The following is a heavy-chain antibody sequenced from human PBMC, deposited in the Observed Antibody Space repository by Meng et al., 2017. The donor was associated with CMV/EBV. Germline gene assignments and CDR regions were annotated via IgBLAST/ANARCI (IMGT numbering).Heavy chain of an antibody. CDR2: IYYSGST. V-gene: IGHV4-39*01. J-gene: IGHJ6*02. CDR3: ARYLGGDPYYYGMDV. Sequence: SETLSLTCTVSGGSISSSSYYWGWIRQPPGKGLEWIGSIYYSGSTYYNPSLKSRVTISVDTSKNQFSLKLSSVTAADTAVYYCARYLGGDPYYYGMDVWGQGTTVTVSS. D-gene: IGHD3-16*01. CDR1: GGSISSSSYY.